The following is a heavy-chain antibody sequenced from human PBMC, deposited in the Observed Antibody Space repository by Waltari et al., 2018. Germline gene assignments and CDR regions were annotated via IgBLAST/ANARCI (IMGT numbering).Heavy chain of an antibody. Sequence: QVQLQESGPGLVKPSETLYLTCSVSVGSLSSYSWSWIRQPPGKGLEWIGYIYYSGSTNYNPSLKSRVTISVDTSKNQFSLKLSSVTAADTAVYYCARGGGYSYGFNWFDPWGQGTLVTVSS. CDR3: ARGGGYSYGFNWFDP. CDR1: VGSLSSYS. V-gene: IGHV4-59*01. D-gene: IGHD5-18*01. CDR2: IYYSGST. J-gene: IGHJ5*02.